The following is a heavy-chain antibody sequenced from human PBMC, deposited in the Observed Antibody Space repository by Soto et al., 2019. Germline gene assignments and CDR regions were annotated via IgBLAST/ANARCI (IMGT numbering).Heavy chain of an antibody. D-gene: IGHD2-2*02. CDR1: GGTFSSYA. Sequence: QVQLVQSGAEVKKPGSSVKVSCKASGGTFSSYAISWVRQAPGQGLEWMGGIIPIFGTANYAQKFQGRVTITADESTSKAYMELSSLRSEDTAVYYCARDPQGGYCSSTSCYTYSWFDPWGQGTLVTVSS. J-gene: IGHJ5*02. CDR2: IIPIFGTA. V-gene: IGHV1-69*01. CDR3: ARDPQGGYCSSTSCYTYSWFDP.